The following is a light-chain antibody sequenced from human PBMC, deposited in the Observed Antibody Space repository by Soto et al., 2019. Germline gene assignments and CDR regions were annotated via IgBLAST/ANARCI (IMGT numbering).Light chain of an antibody. CDR1: SSDVGSYNH. J-gene: IGLJ2*01. CDR2: DVS. V-gene: IGLV2-18*02. Sequence: QSALTQPPSVSGSPGQSVTISCTGTSSDVGSYNHVSWYQQPPGTAPKLMIYDVSNRPSGVPDRFSGSKSGNTASLTISGLQAEDDAEYYCSSYTGSTTKTLVVFGGGTKLTVL. CDR3: SSYTGSTTKTLVV.